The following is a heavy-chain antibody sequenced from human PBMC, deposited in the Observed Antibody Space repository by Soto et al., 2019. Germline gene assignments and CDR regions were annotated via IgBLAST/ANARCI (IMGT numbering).Heavy chain of an antibody. V-gene: IGHV3-7*01. CDR2: IKSDGSEK. CDR1: GFTFSSVW. J-gene: IGHJ6*02. Sequence: QAGGSLRLSCATSGFTFSSVWMSWVRQAPGKGLEWVANIKSDGSEKYYVDFVKGRFTISRDNAKNSLGLLMNSLRPDDTAMYYCARGRGLDVWGQGTTVTVSS. CDR3: ARGRGLDV.